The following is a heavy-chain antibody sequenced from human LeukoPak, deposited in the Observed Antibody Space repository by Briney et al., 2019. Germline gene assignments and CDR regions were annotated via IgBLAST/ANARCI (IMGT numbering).Heavy chain of an antibody. CDR2: ISGSGDDT. CDR3: ARSEISWWYPAFDI. J-gene: IGHJ3*02. V-gene: IGHV3-23*01. CDR1: GFTFSSYA. Sequence: QPGGSLRLSCAASGFTFSSYAMSWVRQAPGKGLEWVSAISGSGDDTYYADSVKGRFTISRDNSNNTLYLQMNSLRAEDTAIYYCARSEISWWYPAFDIWGQGTVVTVSS. D-gene: IGHD2-15*01.